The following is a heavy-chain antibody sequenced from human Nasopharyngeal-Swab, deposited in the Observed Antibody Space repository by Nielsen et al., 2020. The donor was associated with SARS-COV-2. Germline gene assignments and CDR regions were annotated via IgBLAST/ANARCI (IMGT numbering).Heavy chain of an antibody. CDR2: ISGSGDTT. D-gene: IGHD2-21*01. CDR1: GFTFNTYW. V-gene: IGHV3-23*01. CDR3: AKAPYLRGLDV. Sequence: GESLKISCAASGFTFNTYWMHWVRQAPGKGLEWVSIISGSGDTTYYADSVKDRFTISRDNSKNTLYLQTNSLRVEDTAVYYCAKAPYLRGLDVWGQGTTVTVSS. J-gene: IGHJ6*02.